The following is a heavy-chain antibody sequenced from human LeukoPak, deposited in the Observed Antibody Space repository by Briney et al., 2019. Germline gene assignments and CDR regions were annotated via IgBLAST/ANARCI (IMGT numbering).Heavy chain of an antibody. CDR1: RRAISSSTW. V-gene: IGHV4-4*02. CDR3: ASGGLVSRYLDH. CDR2: IFYSGST. Sequence: SETLSLTCAVSRRAISSSTWWTWVRQPPGKGLEWIGEIFYSGSTNSNPSLKSRLTMSVDESKHEFSLKLTSVTAADTAIYYCASGGLVSRYLDHWGQGTLVTVSP. D-gene: IGHD3-9*01. J-gene: IGHJ4*01.